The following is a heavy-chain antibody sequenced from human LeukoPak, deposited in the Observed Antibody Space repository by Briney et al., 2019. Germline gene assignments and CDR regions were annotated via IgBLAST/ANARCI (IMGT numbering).Heavy chain of an antibody. D-gene: IGHD1-7*01. CDR2: IIPIFGTA. J-gene: IGHJ6*03. Sequence: SVKVSCKASGGTFSSYAISWVRQAPGQGLEWMGGIIPIFGTANYAQKFQGRVTITTDESTRTAYMELSSLRSEDTAVYYCARDFSAGTTDRDYYYYYYMDVWGKGTTVTVSS. V-gene: IGHV1-69*05. CDR1: GGTFSSYA. CDR3: ARDFSAGTTDRDYYYYYYMDV.